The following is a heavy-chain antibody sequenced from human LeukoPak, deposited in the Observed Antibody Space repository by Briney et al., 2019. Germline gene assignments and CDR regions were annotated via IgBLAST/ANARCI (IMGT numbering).Heavy chain of an antibody. CDR3: ARAPYYYDILTGYYPTPYYFDY. CDR1: GYTFTSYG. J-gene: IGHJ4*02. CDR2: ISAYNGNT. D-gene: IGHD3-9*01. V-gene: IGHV1-18*01. Sequence: ASVKVSCKASGYTFTSYGISWVRQAPGQGLEWMGWISAYNGNTNYVQKLQGRVTMTTDTSTSTAYMELRSLRSDDTAVYYCARAPYYYDILTGYYPTPYYFDYWGQGTLVTVSS.